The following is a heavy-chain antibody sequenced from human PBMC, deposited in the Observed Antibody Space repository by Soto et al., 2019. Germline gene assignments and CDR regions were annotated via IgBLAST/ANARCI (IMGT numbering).Heavy chain of an antibody. J-gene: IGHJ4*02. V-gene: IGHV3-7*04. CDR1: GFTFRRDW. Sequence: EERLVEYGGGLVQPGGSLRLSCAISGFTFRRDWMNGVRQAPGKGLEWVAHINQDGTQKYYVDSVKGRSTIFRDNAKNSLYLQMNSLRVEDTAVYYCSGGVGDAVWGQGTLVTVSS. CDR3: SGGVGDAV. CDR2: INQDGTQK. D-gene: IGHD1-26*01.